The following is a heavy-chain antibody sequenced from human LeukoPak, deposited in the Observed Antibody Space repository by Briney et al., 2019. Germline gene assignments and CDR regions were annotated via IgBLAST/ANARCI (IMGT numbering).Heavy chain of an antibody. J-gene: IGHJ5*02. V-gene: IGHV1-2*02. CDR2: INPNSGGT. CDR3: ARELGYCSSTSCYSNWFDP. Sequence: VASVKVSCKASGYTFTGYYMHWVRQAPGQGLEWMGWINPNSGGTNYAQKFQGRVTMTRDTSISTAYMELSRLRSDDTAVYYCARELGYCSSTSCYSNWFDPWGQGTLVTVSS. D-gene: IGHD2-2*01. CDR1: GYTFTGYY.